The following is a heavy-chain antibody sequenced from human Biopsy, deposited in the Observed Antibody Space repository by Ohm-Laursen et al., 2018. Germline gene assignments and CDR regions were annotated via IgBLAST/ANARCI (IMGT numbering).Heavy chain of an antibody. D-gene: IGHD1-26*01. J-gene: IGHJ4*02. V-gene: IGHV1-8*01. CDR2: MSPNTGNT. Sequence: GSSVKVSCKASGYTFTSHDINWVRQATGQGLEWMGWMSPNTGNTVYAQRFQDRVTMTSDTSTGTAYMELTSLTSDDTAAYFCARWETTLGRSLDSWGQGTLVAVSP. CDR1: GYTFTSHD. CDR3: ARWETTLGRSLDS.